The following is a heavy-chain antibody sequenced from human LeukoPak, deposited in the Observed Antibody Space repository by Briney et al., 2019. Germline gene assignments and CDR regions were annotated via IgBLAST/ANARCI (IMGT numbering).Heavy chain of an antibody. V-gene: IGHV3-30*18. CDR3: AKDICSTSCYCDY. Sequence: GGSLRLSCAASGFTFSDYYMSWVRQAPGKGLEWVAVISHDGSNKFYADSVKGRFTISRDNSKNTLYLQMNSLRAEDTAVYYCAKDICSTSCYCDYWGQGTLVTVSS. J-gene: IGHJ4*02. CDR1: GFTFSDYY. D-gene: IGHD2-2*01. CDR2: ISHDGSNK.